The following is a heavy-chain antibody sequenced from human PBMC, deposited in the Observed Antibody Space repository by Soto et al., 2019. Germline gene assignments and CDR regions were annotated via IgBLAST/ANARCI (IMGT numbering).Heavy chain of an antibody. J-gene: IGHJ3*02. CDR2: ISAYNGNT. D-gene: IGHD4-17*01. Sequence: ASVKVSCKASGYTFTSYGISWVRQAPGQGLEWMGWISAYNGNTNYAQKLQGRVTMTTDTSTSTAYMELRSLRSDDTAVYYCEAGGLRRWYRSAFDIWGQGTMVTVSS. CDR1: GYTFTSYG. CDR3: EAGGLRRWYRSAFDI. V-gene: IGHV1-18*01.